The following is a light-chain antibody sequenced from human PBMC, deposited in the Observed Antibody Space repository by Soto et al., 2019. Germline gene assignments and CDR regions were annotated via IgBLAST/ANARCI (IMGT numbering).Light chain of an antibody. CDR1: SSDVGFYNY. Sequence: QSVLTQPRSVSGSPGQSVTISCTGSSSDVGFYNYVSWYQHHPDKPPKLIIYGVTQRPSGVPDRFSGSKSGNAASLTISGLQPEDEADYYCCSFVGGYPNFFFGSGTKVNVL. J-gene: IGLJ1*01. CDR3: CSFVGGYPNFF. CDR2: GVT. V-gene: IGLV2-11*01.